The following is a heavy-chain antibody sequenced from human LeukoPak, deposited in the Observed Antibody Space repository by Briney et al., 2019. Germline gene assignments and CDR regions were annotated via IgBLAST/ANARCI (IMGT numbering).Heavy chain of an antibody. J-gene: IGHJ4*02. D-gene: IGHD5-24*01. V-gene: IGHV3-53*01. CDR2: IYSGGST. CDR3: ARGGWLQLSYFDY. Sequence: GGSLRLSCAASGFTVSSNYMSWVRQAPGKGLEWVSVIYSGGSTYYADSVKGRFTISRDNSKNTLYLQMNSLRAEDTAVYYCARGGWLQLSYFDYWGQGTLVTVSS. CDR1: GFTVSSNY.